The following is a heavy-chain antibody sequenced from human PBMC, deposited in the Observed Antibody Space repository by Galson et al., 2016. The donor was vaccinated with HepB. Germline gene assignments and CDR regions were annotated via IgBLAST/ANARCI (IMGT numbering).Heavy chain of an antibody. CDR3: ARKGLLGTTSCCKGFDY. D-gene: IGHD2-2*01. V-gene: IGHV4-4*02. CDR2: IYHSGTT. J-gene: IGHJ4*02. CDR1: GGSITSTNW. Sequence: SETLSLTCAVSGGSITSTNWWSWVRQPPGKGLEWIGEIYHSGTTNYNPSLKSRVTMSVDKSNNQFSLNMTSGTAADTAVYYCARKGLLGTTSCCKGFDYWGQGALVTVSS.